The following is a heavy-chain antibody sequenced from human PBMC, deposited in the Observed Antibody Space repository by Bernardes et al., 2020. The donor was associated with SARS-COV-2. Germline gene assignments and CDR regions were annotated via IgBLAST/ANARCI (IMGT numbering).Heavy chain of an antibody. CDR1: GGSISSSTYY. D-gene: IGHD6-19*01. V-gene: IGHV4-39*01. CDR2: VYYIGST. J-gene: IGHJ6*02. Sequence: SETLSLTCTVSGGSISSSTYYWGWLLQPPGKGLEWIGSVYYIGSTYYNPSLTSRVTISVDTSKNQFSLKLSSVTAADTAVYYCARHQLNVVAGIHYYYYGIDVWGQGTTVTVFS. CDR3: ARHQLNVVAGIHYYYYGIDV.